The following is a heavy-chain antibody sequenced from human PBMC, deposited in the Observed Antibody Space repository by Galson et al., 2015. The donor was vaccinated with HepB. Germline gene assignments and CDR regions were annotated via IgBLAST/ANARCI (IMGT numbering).Heavy chain of an antibody. D-gene: IGHD1-26*01. CDR1: GFTFSSYG. CDR2: IWYDGSNK. V-gene: IGHV3-33*01. J-gene: IGHJ6*03. CDR3: ARDKLKIVGATPGGSYYYYYMDV. Sequence: SLRLSCAASGFTFSSYGMHWVRQAPGKGLEWVAVIWYDGSNKYYADSVKGRFTISRDNSKNTLYLQMNSLRAEDTAVYYCARDKLKIVGATPGGSYYYYYMDVWGKGTTVTVSS.